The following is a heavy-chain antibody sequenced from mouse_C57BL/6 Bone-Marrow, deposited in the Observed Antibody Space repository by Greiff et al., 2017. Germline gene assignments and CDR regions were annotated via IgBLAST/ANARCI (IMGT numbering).Heavy chain of an antibody. CDR3: ARGGSLAWFAY. Sequence: DVQLQESGGGLVKPGGSLKLSCAASGFTFSDYGMHWVRQAPEKGLEWVAYISSGSSTIYYADTVKGRFTISRDNAKNTLFLQMTSLRSEDTAMYYCARGGSLAWFAYWGQGTLVTVSA. CDR1: GFTFSDYG. V-gene: IGHV5-17*01. J-gene: IGHJ3*01. CDR2: ISSGSSTI.